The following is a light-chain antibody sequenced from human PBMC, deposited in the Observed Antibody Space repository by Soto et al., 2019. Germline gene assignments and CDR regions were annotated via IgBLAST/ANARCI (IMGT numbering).Light chain of an antibody. J-gene: IGKJ1*01. V-gene: IGKV3-20*01. CDR3: PPYGSSSCT. Sequence: IVLTQSPGTVNLSPGKRASHSCRARQSISSSYVGWYQQRPGQAARVRIYGACSRATGIPVGFSGTGSGTELTLPISRLWGEDFAVYYGPPYGSSSCTFGQGPEV. CDR1: QSISSSY. CDR2: GAC.